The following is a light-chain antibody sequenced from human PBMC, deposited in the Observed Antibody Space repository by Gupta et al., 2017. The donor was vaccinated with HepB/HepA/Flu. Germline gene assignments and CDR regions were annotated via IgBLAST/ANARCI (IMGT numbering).Light chain of an antibody. CDR2: GNS. CDR3: QSYDSSLSGWV. Sequence: QSVLTQPPSVSGAPGQRVTISCIGSSSNIGAGYDVHWYQPLPGTAPKLLIYGNSNRPSGVPDRFSGSKSGTSASLAITGLQAEDEADYYCQSYDSSLSGWVFGGGTKLTVL. CDR1: SSNIGAGYD. V-gene: IGLV1-40*01. J-gene: IGLJ3*02.